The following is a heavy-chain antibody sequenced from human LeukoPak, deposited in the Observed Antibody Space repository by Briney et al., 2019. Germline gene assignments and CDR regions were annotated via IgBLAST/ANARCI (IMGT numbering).Heavy chain of an antibody. J-gene: IGHJ4*02. CDR3: AKRTRGGNEGRAFDD. D-gene: IGHD5-12*01. CDR1: GFTFSSYA. V-gene: IGHV3-23*01. Sequence: PGGSLRLSCAASGFTFSSYAMSWVRQAPGKGLEWVSAISGSGGSTYYADSVKGRFTVSRDDSKNTLYLQMNSLRAEDTAVYYCAKRTRGGNEGRAFDDWGQGTQVTVSS. CDR2: ISGSGGST.